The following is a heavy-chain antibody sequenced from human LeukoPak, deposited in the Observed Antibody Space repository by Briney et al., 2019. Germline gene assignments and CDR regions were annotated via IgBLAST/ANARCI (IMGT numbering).Heavy chain of an antibody. J-gene: IGHJ4*02. CDR2: IYASGST. Sequence: SETLSLTCSGFGGSLCSYYCSWIRQPAGKGLEWIGRIYASGSTYYNPSLTSRVTMSVDPSINQFSLSLTAVTAADAAVYCARDSNLEYSSSRGLGRWGQGTLVSVSS. CDR1: GGSLCSYY. D-gene: IGHD6-6*01. CDR3: ARDSNLEYSSSRGLGR. V-gene: IGHV4-4*07.